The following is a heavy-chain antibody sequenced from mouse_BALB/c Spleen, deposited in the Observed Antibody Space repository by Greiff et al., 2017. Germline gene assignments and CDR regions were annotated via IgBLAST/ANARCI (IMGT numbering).Heavy chain of an antibody. CDR2: INPSTGYT. CDR3: ARPLYGYDGTNARDY. CDR1: GYTFTSYW. J-gene: IGHJ4*01. Sequence: QVQLQQSGAELAKPGASVKMSCKASGYTFTSYWMHWVKQRPGQGLEWIGYINPSTGYTEYNQKFKDKATLTADKSSSTAYMQLSSLTSEDSAVYYCARPLYGYDGTNARDYWGQGTSVTVSS. V-gene: IGHV1-7*01. D-gene: IGHD2-2*01.